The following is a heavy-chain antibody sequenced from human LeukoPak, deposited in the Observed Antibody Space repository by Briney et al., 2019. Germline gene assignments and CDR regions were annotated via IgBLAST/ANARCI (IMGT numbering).Heavy chain of an antibody. CDR3: AGTLDTAMVPLDY. CDR2: IYYSGST. D-gene: IGHD5-18*01. J-gene: IGHJ4*02. CDR1: GGSISSGDYY. Sequence: SETLSLTCTVSGGSISSGDYYWSWIRQHPGKGLEWIGYIYYSGSTYYNPSLKSRVTISVDTSKNQFSLKLSSVTAADTAVYYCAGTLDTAMVPLDYWGQGTLVTVSS. V-gene: IGHV4-31*03.